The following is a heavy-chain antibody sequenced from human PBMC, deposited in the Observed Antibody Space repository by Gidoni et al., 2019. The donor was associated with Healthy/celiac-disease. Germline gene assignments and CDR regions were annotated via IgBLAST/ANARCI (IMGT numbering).Heavy chain of an antibody. D-gene: IGHD6-19*01. CDR3: TTCTVASFDY. Sequence: EVQLVESGGGLVKPGGSLRLSCAASGFTFSNAWMSWVRQAPGKGLDWVGRMKSKTDCGTTDYAEPVKGRFTISRDDSKNTLYLQMNSLKTEDTAVYYCTTCTVASFDYWGQGTLVTVSS. V-gene: IGHV3-15*01. CDR2: MKSKTDCGTT. J-gene: IGHJ4*02. CDR1: GFTFSNAW.